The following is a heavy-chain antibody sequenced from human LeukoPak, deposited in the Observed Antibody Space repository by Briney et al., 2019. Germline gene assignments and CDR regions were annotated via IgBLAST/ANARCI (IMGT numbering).Heavy chain of an antibody. CDR3: AKDSYYGIDY. Sequence: GRSLRLSCAASGFTFSSCGMYWVRQAPGKGLEWVAFIRYDGSTKYSADSVKGRFTISRDNSKNTLYLQMNSLRTDDTAVYYCAKDSYYGIDYWGQGTLVTVPS. CDR1: GFTFSSCG. CDR2: IRYDGSTK. J-gene: IGHJ4*02. V-gene: IGHV3-30*02. D-gene: IGHD3-10*01.